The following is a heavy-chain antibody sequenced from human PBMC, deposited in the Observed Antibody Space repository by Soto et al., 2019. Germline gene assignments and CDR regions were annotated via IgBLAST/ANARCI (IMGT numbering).Heavy chain of an antibody. CDR3: ARDRSSTYYYYGMDL. D-gene: IGHD6-19*01. CDR2: ISYDGSNQ. J-gene: IGHJ6*02. Sequence: LXLYCAASGFSFSVHGLHWVRQAPGKGLEWVAVISYDGSNQDYADSVKGRFSISRDNSKNTVYLQMNSLRVEDSAVYYCARDRSSTYYYYGMDLWRQGTTVTVSS. V-gene: IGHV3-30-3*01. CDR1: GFSFSVHG.